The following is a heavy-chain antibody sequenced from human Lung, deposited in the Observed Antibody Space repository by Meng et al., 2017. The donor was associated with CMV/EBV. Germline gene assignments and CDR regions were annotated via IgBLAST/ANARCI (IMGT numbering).Heavy chain of an antibody. CDR2: TRNKANSYTT. Sequence: GGSLRLXXAASGFTFSDHYMDWVRQAPGKGLEWVGRTRNKANSYTTEYAASVKGRFTISRDDSKNSLYLQMNSLKTKDTAVYYCAREDIVVVPAAIGGAFDIWGQGTMVXVSS. D-gene: IGHD2-2*01. CDR1: GFTFSDHY. J-gene: IGHJ3*02. CDR3: AREDIVVVPAAIGGAFDI. V-gene: IGHV3-72*01.